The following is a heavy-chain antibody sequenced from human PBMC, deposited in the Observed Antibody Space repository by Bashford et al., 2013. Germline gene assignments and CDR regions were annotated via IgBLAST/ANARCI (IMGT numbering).Heavy chain of an antibody. J-gene: IGHJ6*02. V-gene: IGHV1-2*02. CDR3: ATVYSSGWFFHYYGLDV. CDR2: INPNSGGS. CDR1: GYTFTGYY. Sequence: VASVKVSCKASGYTFTGYYMHWVRQAPGQGLEWMGWINPNSGGSNYAQKFQGRVTMTRDTSITTAYMELSRLRSDDTAVYYCATVYSSGWFFHYYGLDVWGQGTTVTVSS. D-gene: IGHD6-19*01.